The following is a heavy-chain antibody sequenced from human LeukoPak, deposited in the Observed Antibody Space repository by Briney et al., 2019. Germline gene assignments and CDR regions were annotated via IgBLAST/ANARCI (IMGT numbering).Heavy chain of an antibody. CDR3: ARHGYYDSSGYYGFDY. CDR2: SYYSGST. CDR1: GGSFSGYY. J-gene: IGHJ4*02. V-gene: IGHV4-59*08. D-gene: IGHD3-22*01. Sequence: SETLPLTCAVYGGSFSGYYWSWIRQPPGKRLEWIGYSYYSGSTNYNPSLKSRVTISVDTSKNQFSLKLSSVTATDTAVYYCARHGYYDSSGYYGFDYWGQGTLVTVPS.